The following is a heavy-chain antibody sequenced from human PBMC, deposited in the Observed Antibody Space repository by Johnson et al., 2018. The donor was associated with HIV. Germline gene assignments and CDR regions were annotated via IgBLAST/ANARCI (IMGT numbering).Heavy chain of an antibody. CDR1: GFTFGDYA. CDR2: IRSKAYGGTT. D-gene: IGHD6-19*01. J-gene: IGHJ3*02. V-gene: IGHV3-49*03. Sequence: VQLVESGGGLVQPGRSLRLSCTASGFTFGDYAMSWFRQAPGKGLEWVGFIRSKAYGGTTEYAASVKGRFTISRDDSKSIAYLQMNSLKTEDTAVYYCARDREYGLAWGWAFDIWGQGTLVTVSS. CDR3: ARDREYGLAWGWAFDI.